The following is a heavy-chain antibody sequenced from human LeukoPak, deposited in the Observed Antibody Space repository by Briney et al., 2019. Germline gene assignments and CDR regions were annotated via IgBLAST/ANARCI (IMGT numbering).Heavy chain of an antibody. V-gene: IGHV1-69*05. CDR3: AGDSSGYPSYHFDS. J-gene: IGHJ4*02. D-gene: IGHD3-3*01. CDR2: IIPLFGTA. Sequence: GSSVKVSCKASGGTFSSYVISWVRQAPGQGLEWMGGIIPLFGTANYAQKFQGRVTITTDESTSTAYMELSSLRSEDTAVYYCAGDSSGYPSYHFDSWGQGTLVTVSS. CDR1: GGTFSSYV.